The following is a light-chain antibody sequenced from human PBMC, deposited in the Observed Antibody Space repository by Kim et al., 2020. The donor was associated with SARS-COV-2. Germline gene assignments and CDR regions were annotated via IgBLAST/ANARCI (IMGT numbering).Light chain of an antibody. CDR2: GVS. J-gene: IGKJ1*01. CDR1: QSVSGN. Sequence: SPGESAPLSRRASQSVSGNLAWYQQKPGQAPRLLIYGVSTRATGIPARFSGSGSGTEFTLTISSLQSEDFAVYYCQQYNNRPPWTFGQGTKVDIK. CDR3: QQYNNRPPWT. V-gene: IGKV3-15*01.